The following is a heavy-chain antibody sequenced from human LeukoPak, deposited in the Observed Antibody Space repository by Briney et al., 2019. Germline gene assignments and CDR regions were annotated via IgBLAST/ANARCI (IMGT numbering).Heavy chain of an antibody. Sequence: ASVKVSCKASGYTFTGYYMHWVRQAPGQGLEWMGWINPNSGGTNYAQKFRGRVTMTRDTSISTAYMELSRLRSDDTAVYYCARGLSGILTGYYPYYFDYWGQGTLVTVSS. J-gene: IGHJ4*02. CDR1: GYTFTGYY. D-gene: IGHD3-9*01. V-gene: IGHV1-2*02. CDR3: ARGLSGILTGYYPYYFDY. CDR2: INPNSGGT.